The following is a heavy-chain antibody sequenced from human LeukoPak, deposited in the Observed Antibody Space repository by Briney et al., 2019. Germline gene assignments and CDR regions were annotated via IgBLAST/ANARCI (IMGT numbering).Heavy chain of an antibody. CDR1: GGSISSGDYY. V-gene: IGHV4-30-4*01. J-gene: IGHJ6*02. D-gene: IGHD1-26*01. Sequence: SETLSLTCTVSGGSISSGDYYWSWIRQPPGKGLEWIGYIYYSGSTYYNPSLKSRVTISVDTSKNQFSLKLSSVTAADTAVYYCVRAGRFGMDVWGQGTTVTVSS. CDR2: IYYSGST. CDR3: VRAGRFGMDV.